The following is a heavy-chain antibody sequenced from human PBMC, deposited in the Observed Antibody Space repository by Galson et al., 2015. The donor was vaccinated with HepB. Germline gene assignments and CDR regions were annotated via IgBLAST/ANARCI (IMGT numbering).Heavy chain of an antibody. D-gene: IGHD6-13*01. CDR1: GGSISSSSYY. V-gene: IGHV4-39*01. J-gene: IGHJ5*02. CDR2: IYYSGST. Sequence: LSLTCTVSGGSISSSSYYWGWIRQPPGKGLEWIGSIYYSGSTYYNPSLKSRVTISVDTSKNQFSLKLSSVTAADTAVYYCARGSSWYRWFDPWGQGTLVTVSS. CDR3: ARGSSWYRWFDP.